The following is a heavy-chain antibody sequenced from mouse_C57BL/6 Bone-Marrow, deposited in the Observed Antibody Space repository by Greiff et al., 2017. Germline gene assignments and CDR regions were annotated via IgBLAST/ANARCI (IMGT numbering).Heavy chain of an antibody. CDR2: INPNNGGT. CDR1: GYTFTDYY. V-gene: IGHV1-26*01. CDR3: ARWETAQAPYYAMDY. J-gene: IGHJ4*01. Sequence: VQLQQSGPELVKPGASVKISCKASGYTFTDYYMNWVKQSHGKSLEWIGDINPNNGGTSYNQKFKGKATLTVDKSSSTAYMELRSLTSEDSAVYYCARWETAQAPYYAMDYWGQGTSVTVSS. D-gene: IGHD3-2*02.